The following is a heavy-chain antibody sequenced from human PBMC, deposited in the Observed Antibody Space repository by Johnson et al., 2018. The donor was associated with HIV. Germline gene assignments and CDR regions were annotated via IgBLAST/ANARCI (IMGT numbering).Heavy chain of an antibody. J-gene: IGHJ3*02. CDR3: ARAGEGSWELLGYAFDI. D-gene: IGHD1-26*01. Sequence: VQLVESGGGVVRPGGSLRLSCAASGFTFEEYALSLVRLAPGKGLEWVSGINLNSGSTGYAESVKGRFTISRDNAQNSLYLPINSLRAEDTALYYCARAGEGSWELLGYAFDIWGQGTMVTVSS. V-gene: IGHV3-20*04. CDR1: GFTFEEYA. CDR2: INLNSGST.